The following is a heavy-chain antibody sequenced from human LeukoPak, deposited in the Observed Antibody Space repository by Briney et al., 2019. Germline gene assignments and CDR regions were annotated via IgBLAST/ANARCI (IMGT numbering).Heavy chain of an antibody. V-gene: IGHV4-34*01. Sequence: SSETLSLTCAVYSRPLCGYSWMWLRQPPGKGREGIGELNHSGSTNYNPPLKSRVTILKDTSKNQFSLNLSSVTAGDRAVYYWARLNPIAASGYNYWGQGTLVTVS. D-gene: IGHD6-13*01. J-gene: IGHJ4*02. CDR2: LNHSGST. CDR1: SRPLCGYS. CDR3: ARLNPIAASGYNY.